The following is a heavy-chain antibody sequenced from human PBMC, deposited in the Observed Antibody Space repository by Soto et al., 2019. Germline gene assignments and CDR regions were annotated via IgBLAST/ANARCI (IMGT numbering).Heavy chain of an antibody. Sequence: GASVKVSCKSSGYTFTSYAMHWVRQAPGQRLEWMGWINAGNGNTKYSQKFQGRVTITRDTSASTAYMELSSLRSEDTAVYYCARRGVRYGARPGEYYYYGMDVWGQGTTVTVS. D-gene: IGHD6-6*01. CDR1: GYTFTSYA. V-gene: IGHV1-3*01. J-gene: IGHJ6*02. CDR2: INAGNGNT. CDR3: ARRGVRYGARPGEYYYYGMDV.